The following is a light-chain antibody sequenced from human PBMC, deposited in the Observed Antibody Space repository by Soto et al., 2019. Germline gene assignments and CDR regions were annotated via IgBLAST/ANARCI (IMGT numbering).Light chain of an antibody. CDR2: GTS. Sequence: QTVVTQEPSFSVSPGGTVTPTCGLSSDSVSTTAYPSWYQQSPGQAPRTLIYGTSTRSSGVPDRFSGSILGNKAALTITGAQAHDESDYYCMLYMGSDIWVFGGGTKVTVL. V-gene: IGLV8-61*01. J-gene: IGLJ3*02. CDR3: MLYMGSDIWV. CDR1: SDSVSTTAY.